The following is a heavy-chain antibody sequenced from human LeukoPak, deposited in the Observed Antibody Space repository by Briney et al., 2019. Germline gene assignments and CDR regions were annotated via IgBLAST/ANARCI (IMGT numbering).Heavy chain of an antibody. J-gene: IGHJ3*02. D-gene: IGHD3-3*01. CDR1: GYTFTSYG. V-gene: IGHV1-8*02. CDR3: ATESGYYTGVDAFDI. Sequence: ASVKVSCKASGYTFTSYGISWVRQATGQGLEWMGWMNPNSGNTGYAQKFQGRVTMTRNTSISTAYMELSSLRSEDTAVYYCATESGYYTGVDAFDIWGQGTMVTVSS. CDR2: MNPNSGNT.